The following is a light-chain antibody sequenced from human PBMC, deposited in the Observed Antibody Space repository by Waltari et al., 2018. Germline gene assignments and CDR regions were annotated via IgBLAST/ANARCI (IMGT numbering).Light chain of an antibody. J-gene: IGKJ2*01. CDR2: DAS. V-gene: IGKV3-11*01. Sequence: EIVLTQSPATLSVSSGDSATLPCRASQSVCTFLAWFQQKPGQAPSLLSYDASKMAPGIPARFSGSGSGTDFSLTIRSLEPEDVAIYYCQQRSNWPMYTFGQGTKLEIK. CDR1: QSVCTF. CDR3: QQRSNWPMYT.